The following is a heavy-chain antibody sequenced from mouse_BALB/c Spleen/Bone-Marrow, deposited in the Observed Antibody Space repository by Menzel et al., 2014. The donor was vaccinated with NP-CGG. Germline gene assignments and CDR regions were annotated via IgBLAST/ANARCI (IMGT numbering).Heavy chain of an antibody. D-gene: IGHD4-1*01. CDR2: INPSTGYT. CDR1: GYTFTSYW. J-gene: IGHJ1*01. CDR3: ARDWGYWYFDV. Sequence: QVQLQQPGAVLAKPGASVKMSCKASGYTFTSYWMHWVKQRPGQGLEWIGYINPSTGYTEYNQKFKDKATLTADKSSSTAYMQLSSLTSEDSAVYYCARDWGYWYFDVWGAGTTVTGSS. V-gene: IGHV1-7*01.